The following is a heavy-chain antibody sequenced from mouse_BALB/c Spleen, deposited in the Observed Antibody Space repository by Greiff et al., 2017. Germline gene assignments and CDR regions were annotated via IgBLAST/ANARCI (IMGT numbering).Heavy chain of an antibody. Sequence: EVKLVESGGGLVKLGGSLKLSCAASGFTFSSYYMSWVRQTPEKRLELVAAINSNGGSTYYPDTVKGRFTISRDNAKNTLYLQMSSLKSEDTALYYCARRGYDYDVEGYFDYWGQGTTLTVSS. CDR3: ARRGYDYDVEGYFDY. D-gene: IGHD2-4*01. CDR2: INSNGGST. CDR1: GFTFSSYY. J-gene: IGHJ2*01. V-gene: IGHV5-6-2*01.